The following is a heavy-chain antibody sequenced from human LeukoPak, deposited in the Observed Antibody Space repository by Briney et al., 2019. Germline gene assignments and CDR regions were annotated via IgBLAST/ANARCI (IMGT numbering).Heavy chain of an antibody. Sequence: QPGGSLGLSWAASGFTLSSYWMHWFRKAPGKGLMWVSRLNSDGSSTIYVDSVKGRFTISRDNAKNTLYLQMNSLRAEDTAVYYCARDPYYGMDVWRKGTTVTVSS. CDR2: LNSDGSST. J-gene: IGHJ6*04. CDR3: ARDPYYGMDV. V-gene: IGHV3-74*01. CDR1: GFTLSSYW.